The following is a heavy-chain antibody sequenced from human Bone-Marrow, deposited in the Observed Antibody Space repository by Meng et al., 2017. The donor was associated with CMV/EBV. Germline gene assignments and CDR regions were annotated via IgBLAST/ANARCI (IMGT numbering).Heavy chain of an antibody. CDR1: GFTLSDYY. J-gene: IGHJ6*02. V-gene: IGHV3-11*01. CDR3: ARDRLPDYGDSYGMVV. CDR2: ISSSGTNI. Sequence: GESLKISCAASGFTLSDYYMTWIRQAPGKGLEWISYISSSGTNIYFADSVGGRFTISRDSAKNSLYLQMNSLRAEDTAVYFCARDRLPDYGDSYGMVVWGQGTTVTVSS. D-gene: IGHD4-17*01.